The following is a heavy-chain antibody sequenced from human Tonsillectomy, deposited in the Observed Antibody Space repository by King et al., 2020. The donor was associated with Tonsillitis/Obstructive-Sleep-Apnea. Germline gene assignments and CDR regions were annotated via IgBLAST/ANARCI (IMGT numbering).Heavy chain of an antibody. V-gene: IGHV3-30*04. CDR3: ARDMDIVVVPAASDAFDI. CDR1: GFTFSSYA. CDR2: ISYDGSNK. J-gene: IGHJ3*02. D-gene: IGHD2-2*03. Sequence: VQLVESGGGVVQPGRSLRLSCAASGFTFSSYAMHWVRQAPGKGLEWVAVISYDGSNKYYADSVKGRFTISRDNSKTTLYLQMNSLRAEDTAVYYCARDMDIVVVPAASDAFDIWGQGTMVTVSS.